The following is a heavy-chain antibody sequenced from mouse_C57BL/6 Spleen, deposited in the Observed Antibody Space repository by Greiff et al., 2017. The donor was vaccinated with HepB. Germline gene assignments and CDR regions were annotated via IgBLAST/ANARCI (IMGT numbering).Heavy chain of an antibody. CDR1: GYTFTDYE. Sequence: VQLQQSGAELVRPGASVTLSCKASGYTFTDYEMHWVKQTPVHGLEWIGAIDPETGGTAYNQKFKGKAILTADKSSSTAYMELRSLTSEDSAVYYCTVDGYYVYYFGYWDQGTTLTVSS. D-gene: IGHD2-3*01. V-gene: IGHV1-15*01. CDR3: TVDGYYVYYFGY. CDR2: IDPETGGT. J-gene: IGHJ2*01.